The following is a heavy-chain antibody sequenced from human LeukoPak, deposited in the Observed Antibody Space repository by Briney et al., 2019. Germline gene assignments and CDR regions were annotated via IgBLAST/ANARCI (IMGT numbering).Heavy chain of an antibody. D-gene: IGHD3-10*01. V-gene: IGHV4-61*02. J-gene: IGHJ6*03. CDR1: GGSISSGSYY. CDR2: IYTSGST. Sequence: SQTLSLTCTVSGGSISSGSYYWSWIRQPAGKGLKWIGRIYTSGSTNYNPSLKSRVTISVGTSKNQFSLKLSSVTAADAAVYYCARTYYGSGSLYYYYYYMDVWGKGTTVTVSS. CDR3: ARTYYGSGSLYYYYYYMDV.